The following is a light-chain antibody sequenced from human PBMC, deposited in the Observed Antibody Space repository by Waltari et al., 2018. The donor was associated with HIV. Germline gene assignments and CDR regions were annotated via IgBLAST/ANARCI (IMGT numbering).Light chain of an antibody. CDR2: DVT. J-gene: IGLJ1*01. CDR1: SSNVGSDDL. CDR3: CSCPRSGIRYV. Sequence: SALTQPASVSGSPGQSITISCTGTSSNVGSDDLVSWYQQHPGEAPKLIIYDVTKRPSGVSNRFSGSKSGNTASLTISGLQAEDEADYYCCSCPRSGIRYVFGTGTKVTVL. V-gene: IGLV2-23*02.